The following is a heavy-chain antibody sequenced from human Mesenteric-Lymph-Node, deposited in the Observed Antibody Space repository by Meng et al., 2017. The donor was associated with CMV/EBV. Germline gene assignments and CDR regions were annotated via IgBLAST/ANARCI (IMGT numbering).Heavy chain of an antibody. CDR2: ISSSGSTI. CDR1: GFTFSSYD. CDR3: ARQLRFLDGYFDY. Sequence: GGSLRLSCAASGFTFSSYDMNWVRQAPGKGLEWVSYISSSGSTIYYADSVKGRFTISRDNAKNSLYLQMNSLRAEDTAAYYCARQLRFLDGYFDYWGQGTLVTVSS. J-gene: IGHJ4*02. V-gene: IGHV3-48*03. D-gene: IGHD3-3*01.